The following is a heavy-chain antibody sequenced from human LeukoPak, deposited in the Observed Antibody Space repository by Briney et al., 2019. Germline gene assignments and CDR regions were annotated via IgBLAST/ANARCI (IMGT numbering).Heavy chain of an antibody. Sequence: GGSLRLSCAASGLTFSSYTMNWVRQALGKGLEWVSYISSSGSTTYYADSVKGRFTISRDNAKNSLYLQMKSLRAEDTAVYYCASGAAVGTSRFNYWGQGTLVTVSS. CDR3: ASGAAVGTSRFNY. D-gene: IGHD6-13*01. CDR1: GLTFSSYT. J-gene: IGHJ4*02. V-gene: IGHV3-48*01. CDR2: ISSSGSTT.